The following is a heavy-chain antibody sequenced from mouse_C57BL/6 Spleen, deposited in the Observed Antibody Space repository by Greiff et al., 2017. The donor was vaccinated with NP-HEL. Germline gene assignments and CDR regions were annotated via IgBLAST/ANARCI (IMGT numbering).Heavy chain of an antibody. CDR2: ISSGSSTI. V-gene: IGHV5-17*01. Sequence: EVKLVESGGGLVKPGGSLKLSCAASGFTFSDYGMHWVRQAPEKGLEWVAYISSGSSTIYYADTVKGRFTISRDNAKNTLFLQMTSLRSEDTAMYYCARRTTVKEYYFDYWGQGTTLTVSS. CDR1: GFTFSDYG. CDR3: ARRTTVKEYYFDY. D-gene: IGHD1-1*01. J-gene: IGHJ2*01.